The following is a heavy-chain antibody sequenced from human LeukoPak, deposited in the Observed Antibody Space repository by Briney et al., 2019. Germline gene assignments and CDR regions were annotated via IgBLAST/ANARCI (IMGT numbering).Heavy chain of an antibody. CDR1: GGSISSNNYY. D-gene: IGHD3-3*01. V-gene: IGHV4-39*01. Sequence: SETLSLTCTVSGGSISSNNYYWGWIRQPPGKGLEWIGSIYYSGSTYYNPSLKSRVTISVDTSKNQFSLKLSSVTAADTAVYCCARLGWSGPKERPSWGHYYYYMDVWGKGTTVTVSS. J-gene: IGHJ6*03. CDR2: IYYSGST. CDR3: ARLGWSGPKERPSWGHYYYYMDV.